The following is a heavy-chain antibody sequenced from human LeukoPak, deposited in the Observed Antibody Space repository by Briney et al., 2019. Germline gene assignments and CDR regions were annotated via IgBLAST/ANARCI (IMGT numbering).Heavy chain of an antibody. CDR2: ISAYNGNT. CDR3: ARDELAYYYDSSGYSPPPVYYYYGMDV. V-gene: IGHV1-18*01. J-gene: IGHJ6*02. D-gene: IGHD3-22*01. Sequence: ASVKVSCKASGYTFTSYGISWVRQAPGQGLEWMGWISAYNGNTNYAQKLQGRVTMTTDTSMSTAYMELRSLRSDDTAVYYCARDELAYYYDSSGYSPPPVYYYYGMDVWGQGTTVTVSS. CDR1: GYTFTSYG.